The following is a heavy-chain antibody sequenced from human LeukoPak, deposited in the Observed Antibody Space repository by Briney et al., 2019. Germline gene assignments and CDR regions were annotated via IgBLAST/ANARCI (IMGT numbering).Heavy chain of an antibody. CDR1: GFTFSNYA. D-gene: IGHD3-3*01. CDR3: ARDHDFWVGYNYHYGMDV. CDR2: ISASGGTT. V-gene: IGHV3-23*01. J-gene: IGHJ6*02. Sequence: GGSLRLSCAASGFTFSNYAMTWVRQAPGKGLEWVSTISASGGTTYYADSVKGRFTISRDNGENSLYLQMNSLRAEDTAVYYCARDHDFWVGYNYHYGMDVWGQGTTVTVSS.